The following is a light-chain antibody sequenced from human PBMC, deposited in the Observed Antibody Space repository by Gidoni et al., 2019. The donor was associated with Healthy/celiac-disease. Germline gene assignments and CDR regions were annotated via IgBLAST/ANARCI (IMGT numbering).Light chain of an antibody. CDR1: QSISSY. CDR3: QQSYSTSWT. V-gene: IGKV1-39*01. J-gene: IGKJ1*01. Sequence: DLQMNQSPSSLSASVGDRVTITCRASQSISSYLNWYQQKPGKAPKLLIYAASSLQSGVPSRFSGSGSGTDFTLTISSLQPEDFATYYCQQSYSTSWTFGQGTKVEIK. CDR2: AAS.